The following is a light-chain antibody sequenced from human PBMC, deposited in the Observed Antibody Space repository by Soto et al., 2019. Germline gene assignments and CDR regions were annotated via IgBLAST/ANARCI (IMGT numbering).Light chain of an antibody. CDR1: SGHSHYA. V-gene: IGLV4-69*01. Sequence: QAVVTQPPSASASLGASVKLTCTLSSGHSHYAISWHQQQPAKGPRYLMKLNSDGSHIKGDGIPDRFSGSSSGSERYLTISSLQSEDEADYFCQTWGNVVVFGGGTKVTVL. CDR3: QTWGNVVV. J-gene: IGLJ2*01. CDR2: LNSDGSH.